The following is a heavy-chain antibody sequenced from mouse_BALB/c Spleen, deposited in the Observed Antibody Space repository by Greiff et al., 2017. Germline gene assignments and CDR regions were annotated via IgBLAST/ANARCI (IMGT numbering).Heavy chain of an antibody. CDR1: GFAFSSYD. V-gene: IGHV5-12-1*01. J-gene: IGHJ1*01. CDR2: ISSGGGST. D-gene: IGHD2-2*01. CDR3: ASDLLWLRRYWYFDV. Sequence: EVQGVESGGGLVKPGGSLKLSCAASGFAFSSYDMSWVRQTPEKRLEWVAYISSGGGSTYYPDTVKGRFTISRDNAKNTLYLQMSSLKSEDTAMYYCASDLLWLRRYWYFDVWGAGTTVTVSS.